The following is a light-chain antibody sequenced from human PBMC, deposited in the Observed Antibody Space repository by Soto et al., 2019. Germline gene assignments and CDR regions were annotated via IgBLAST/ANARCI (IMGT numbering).Light chain of an antibody. CDR3: MQALQTPPYT. V-gene: IGKV2-28*01. Sequence: DIVMTQSPLSLPVTPGEPASISCRSSQSLLHSNGYNYLDWYLQKPGQSPQLLIYLGSNRASGVPDRVSGSGSGTDFTLKISRVEAEDVGVYYCMQALQTPPYTVGQGTKLEIK. J-gene: IGKJ2*01. CDR2: LGS. CDR1: QSLLHSNGYNY.